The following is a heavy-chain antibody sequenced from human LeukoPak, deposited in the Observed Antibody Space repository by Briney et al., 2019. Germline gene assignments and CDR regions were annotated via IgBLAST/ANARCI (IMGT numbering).Heavy chain of an antibody. CDR3: ARGHYGSGSYLEDY. D-gene: IGHD3-10*01. J-gene: IGHJ4*02. CDR2: ISAYNGNT. Sequence: GASVKVSCKASGYTFTSYGISWVRQAPGQGLEWMGWISAYNGNTNYAQKLQGRVTMTTDTSTSTAYMELRSLRSEDTAVYYCARGHYGSGSYLEDYWGQGTLVTVSS. CDR1: GYTFTSYG. V-gene: IGHV1-18*01.